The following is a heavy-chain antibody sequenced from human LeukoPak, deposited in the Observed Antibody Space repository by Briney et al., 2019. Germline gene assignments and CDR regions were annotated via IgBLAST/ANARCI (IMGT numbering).Heavy chain of an antibody. V-gene: IGHV4-4*02. Sequence: SETLSLTCAVSGGSISSSNWWSWVRQPPGKGLEWIGEIYHSGSTNYNPSLKSRVTISVDKSKNQFSLKLSSVTAADTAVYYCARHRHCSSTSCTYYYYYMDVWGKGTTVTVSS. J-gene: IGHJ6*03. CDR2: IYHSGST. CDR3: ARHRHCSSTSCTYYYYYMDV. CDR1: GGSISSSNW. D-gene: IGHD2-2*01.